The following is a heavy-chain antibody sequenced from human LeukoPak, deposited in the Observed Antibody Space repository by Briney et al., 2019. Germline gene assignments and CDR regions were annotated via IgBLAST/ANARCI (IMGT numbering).Heavy chain of an antibody. D-gene: IGHD1-26*01. Sequence: SETLSLTCTVSGGSISSSSYYWGWIRQPPGKGLEWIGSIYYSGSTYYNPSLKSRVTISVDTSKNQFSLKLSSVTAADTAVYYCARRPIVGATPFDCWGQGTLVTVSS. J-gene: IGHJ4*02. CDR2: IYYSGST. CDR3: ARRPIVGATPFDC. CDR1: GGSISSSSYY. V-gene: IGHV4-39*01.